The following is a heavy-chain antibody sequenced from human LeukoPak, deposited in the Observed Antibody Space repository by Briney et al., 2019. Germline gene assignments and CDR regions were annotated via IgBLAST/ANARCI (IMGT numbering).Heavy chain of an antibody. CDR3: AKDFSSGLQEFDY. J-gene: IGHJ4*02. Sequence: PGGSLRLSCAASGFTFSSYAMHWVRQAPGKGLEWVSGINWNSGSICYADSVKGRFTISRDNAKNSLYLQMNSLRAEDTALYYCAKDFSSGLQEFDYWGQGTLVSVSS. CDR2: INWNSGSI. V-gene: IGHV3-9*01. CDR1: GFTFSSYA. D-gene: IGHD3-10*01.